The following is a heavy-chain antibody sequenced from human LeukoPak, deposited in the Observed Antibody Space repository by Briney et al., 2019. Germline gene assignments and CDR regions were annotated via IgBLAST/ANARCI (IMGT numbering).Heavy chain of an antibody. V-gene: IGHV3-23*01. J-gene: IGHJ4*02. D-gene: IGHD5-18*01. CDR1: GFTYSNYA. CDR2: ISGSGRST. Sequence: GGSLRLSCAASGFTYSNYAMNWVRQAPGKGLEWVSVISGSGRSTYYADSVKGRFTISRDNSKNALYLQMNSLIPEDTAVYYCARQYISGQWYFDYWGQGTLVTVSS. CDR3: ARQYISGQWYFDY.